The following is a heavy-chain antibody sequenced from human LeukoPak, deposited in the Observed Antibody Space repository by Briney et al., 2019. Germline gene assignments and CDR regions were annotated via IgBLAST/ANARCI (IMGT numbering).Heavy chain of an antibody. CDR2: IYHSGST. V-gene: IGHV4-38-2*02. D-gene: IGHD3-22*01. J-gene: IGHJ5*01. Sequence: PSETLSLTCTVSGYSFSSGYYWGWIRPPPGKGLEWIGSIYHSGSTYYNPSLKSRVTISVDTSKNQFSLKLSSVTAADTAVYYCARDRSYYSDTGADSWGQGILVIVSS. CDR3: ARDRSYYSDTGADS. CDR1: GYSFSSGYY.